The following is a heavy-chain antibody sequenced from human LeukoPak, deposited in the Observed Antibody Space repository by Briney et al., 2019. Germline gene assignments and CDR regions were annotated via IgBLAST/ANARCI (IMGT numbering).Heavy chain of an antibody. V-gene: IGHV4-30-4*01. Sequence: PSQTLSLTCTVSGGSISSGDYYWSWIRQPPGKGLEWIGYIYYSGSTYYNPSLKSRVTISVDTSKNQFSLKLSSVTAADTALYYCARAQTSNCFDPWGQGTLVTVSS. CDR1: GGSISSGDYY. CDR3: ARAQTSNCFDP. CDR2: IYYSGST. J-gene: IGHJ5*02.